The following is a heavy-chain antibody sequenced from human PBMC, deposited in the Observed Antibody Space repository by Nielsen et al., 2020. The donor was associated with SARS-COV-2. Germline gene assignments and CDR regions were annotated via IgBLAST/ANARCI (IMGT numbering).Heavy chain of an antibody. D-gene: IGHD3-22*01. J-gene: IGHJ4*02. Sequence: KVSCKGSGYSFTSYWISWVRQMPGKGLEWMGRIDPSDSYTNYSPSFQGHVTISADKSISTAYLQWSSLKASDTAMYYCARPPDDYDSSGVDYWGQGTLVTVSS. CDR2: IDPSDSYT. V-gene: IGHV5-10-1*01. CDR1: GYSFTSYW. CDR3: ARPPDDYDSSGVDY.